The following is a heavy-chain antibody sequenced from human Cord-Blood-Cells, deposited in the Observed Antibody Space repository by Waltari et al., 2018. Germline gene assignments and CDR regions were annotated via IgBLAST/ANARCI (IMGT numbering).Heavy chain of an antibody. J-gene: IGHJ4*02. CDR1: GLTLRSSA. D-gene: IGHD3-10*01. Sequence: QVQLVESGGGVVQPGRCLRPSCAAAGLTLRSSAMHWVRPAPGKGLEWVAVISYDGSNKYYADSVKGRFTISRDNSKNTLYLQMNSLRAEDTAVYYCARDHATYYYGSGGDYWGQGTLVTVSS. V-gene: IGHV3-30-3*01. CDR3: ARDHATYYYGSGGDY. CDR2: ISYDGSNK.